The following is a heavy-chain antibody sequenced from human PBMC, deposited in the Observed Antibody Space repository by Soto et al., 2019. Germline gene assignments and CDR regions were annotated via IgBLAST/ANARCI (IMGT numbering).Heavy chain of an antibody. V-gene: IGHV4-59*01. Sequence: QVQLQESGPGLVKPSETLSLTCTVSGGSISSYYWSWIRQPPGKGLEWIGYIYYSGSTNYNPSPKSRVTISVDTSKNQFSLKLSSVTAADTAVYYCATHQRENWFDPWGQGTLVTVSS. CDR2: IYYSGST. CDR3: ATHQRENWFDP. CDR1: GGSISSYY. D-gene: IGHD2-2*01. J-gene: IGHJ5*02.